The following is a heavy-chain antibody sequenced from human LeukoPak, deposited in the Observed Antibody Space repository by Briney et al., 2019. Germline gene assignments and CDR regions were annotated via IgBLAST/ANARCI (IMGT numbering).Heavy chain of an antibody. D-gene: IGHD4-17*01. Sequence: SVKVSCKASGGTFSSYAISWVRQAPGQGLEWMGGIIPIFGTANYAQKFQGRVTITSDESTSTAYMELSSLKSEDTAVYYCASGRKYDYGDYGSFDYWGQGTLVTVSS. CDR3: ASGRKYDYGDYGSFDY. CDR2: IIPIFGTA. J-gene: IGHJ4*02. CDR1: GGTFSSYA. V-gene: IGHV1-69*13.